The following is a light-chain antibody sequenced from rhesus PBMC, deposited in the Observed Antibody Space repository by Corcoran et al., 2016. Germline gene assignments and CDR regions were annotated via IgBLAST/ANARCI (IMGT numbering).Light chain of an antibody. CDR2: GAS. CDR3: QQDDSWPLT. V-gene: IGKV3-42*01. Sequence: EIVMTQSPATLSLSPGERATLSCRASQSVSSSLAWYQQKPGQAPKHLSYGASSRATGIPDRVSGSGSGTEFTLTISSLEPEDVGVYYWQQDDSWPLTFGGGTKVELK. CDR1: QSVSSS. J-gene: IGKJ4*01.